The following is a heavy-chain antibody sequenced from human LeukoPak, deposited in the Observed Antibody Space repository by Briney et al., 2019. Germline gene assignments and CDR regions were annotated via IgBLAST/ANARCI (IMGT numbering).Heavy chain of an antibody. V-gene: IGHV3-23*01. J-gene: IGHJ4*02. CDR3: AKLWNWNYFSY. CDR2: IGGSGGST. Sequence: QPGGSLRLSCAASGFTFSSYAMSWVRQAPGKGLEWVSAIGGSGGSTYYADSVKGRFTISGDNSKNTLYLQMNSLRAEDTAVYYCAKLWNWNYFSYWGQGTLVTVSS. D-gene: IGHD1-1*01. CDR1: GFTFSSYA.